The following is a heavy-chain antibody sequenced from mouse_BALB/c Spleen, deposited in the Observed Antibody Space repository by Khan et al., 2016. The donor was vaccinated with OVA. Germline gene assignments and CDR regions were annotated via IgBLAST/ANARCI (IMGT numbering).Heavy chain of an antibody. D-gene: IGHD2-4*01. Sequence: QVQLKESGPGLVQPSQSLSITCTVSGFSLTYYGVHWVRQSPGKGLEWLGVIWSGGSTDYNAAFISSLNISKDNSTSQAFFKMNSLQVNDTAIYYCARNYDYDEGLAYWGQGTLVTVSA. CDR3: ARNYDYDEGLAY. CDR1: GFSLTYYG. J-gene: IGHJ3*01. CDR2: IWSGGST. V-gene: IGHV2-2*02.